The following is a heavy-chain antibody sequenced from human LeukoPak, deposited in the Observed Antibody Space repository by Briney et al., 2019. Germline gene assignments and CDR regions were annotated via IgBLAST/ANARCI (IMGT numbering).Heavy chain of an antibody. CDR1: GFTFSSYA. CDR3: AKIDDYVWGSYRYRRDYFDY. V-gene: IGHV3-30-3*02. CDR2: ISYDGSNK. J-gene: IGHJ4*02. Sequence: GGSLRLSCAASGFTFSSYAMHWVRQAPGKGLEWVAVISYDGSNKYYADSVKGRFTISRDNSKNTLYLQMNSLRAEDTAVYYCAKIDDYVWGSYRYRRDYFDYWGQGTLVTVSS. D-gene: IGHD3-16*02.